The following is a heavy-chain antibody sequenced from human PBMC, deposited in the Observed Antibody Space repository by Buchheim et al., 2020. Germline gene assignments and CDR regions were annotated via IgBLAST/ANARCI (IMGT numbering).Heavy chain of an antibody. J-gene: IGHJ4*02. Sequence: EVHLAESGGRVVRPGGSLRLSCATSGFTFDDFGLNWVRQRPGKGLEWVSGINWDVENRGYADSVKGGFTISRDTPKNSLFLQMNSLRVEDTAVYHCARVNTSGWFGVCDSWGQGTL. V-gene: IGHV3-20*01. CDR2: INWDVENR. CDR1: GFTFDDFG. CDR3: ARVNTSGWFGVCDS. D-gene: IGHD3-10*01.